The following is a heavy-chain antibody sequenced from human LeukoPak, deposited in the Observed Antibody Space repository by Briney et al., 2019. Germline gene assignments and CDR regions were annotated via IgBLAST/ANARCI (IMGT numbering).Heavy chain of an antibody. D-gene: IGHD6-13*01. CDR1: GGSISSSTYY. CDR2: IYYSGST. Sequence: SETLSLTCTVSGGSISSSTYYWGWIRQPPGKGLEWIGSIYYSGSTYYNASLKSRVTISVVTSKNQFSLKLNSVTAADTAVYYCARVSAAADAFDIWGQGTMVTVSS. V-gene: IGHV4-39*07. CDR3: ARVSAAADAFDI. J-gene: IGHJ3*02.